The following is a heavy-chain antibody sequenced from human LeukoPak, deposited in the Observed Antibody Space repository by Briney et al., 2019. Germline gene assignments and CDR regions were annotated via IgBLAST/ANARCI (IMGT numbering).Heavy chain of an antibody. Sequence: GGSLRLSCAASGFTFSSYAMHWVRQAPGKGLEWVAVISYDGSNKYYADSVKGRFTISRDNSKNTLYLQMNSLRAEDTAVYYCAENSALEYWGQGTLVTVSS. D-gene: IGHD1/OR15-1a*01. V-gene: IGHV3-30-3*01. J-gene: IGHJ4*02. CDR2: ISYDGSNK. CDR1: GFTFSSYA. CDR3: AENSALEY.